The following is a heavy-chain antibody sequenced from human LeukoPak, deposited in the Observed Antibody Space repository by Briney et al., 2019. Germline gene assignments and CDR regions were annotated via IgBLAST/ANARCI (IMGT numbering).Heavy chain of an antibody. CDR1: GFTFSRFA. V-gene: IGHV3-23*01. D-gene: IGHD3-16*01. CDR2: VSGSGGIT. CDR3: AKEQAGSYYYYYGMDV. J-gene: IGHJ6*01. Sequence: GSLRLSFVASGFTFSRFAMSWVRQAPREGLELVSGVSGSGGITYYAESVERRFTISRDKSKNTLYVKMNRLRAEDTAVYYCAKEQAGSYYYYYGMDVWGEGTTVTVSS.